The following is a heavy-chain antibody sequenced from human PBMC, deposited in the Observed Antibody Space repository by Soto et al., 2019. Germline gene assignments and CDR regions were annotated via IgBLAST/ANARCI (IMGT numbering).Heavy chain of an antibody. CDR3: ARGLVGYCSGGSCWPRYYFDY. Sequence: VKVSCKASGYTFTGYYMHWVRQAPGQGLEWMGWINPNSGGTNYAQKFQGRVTMTRDTSISTAYMELSRLRSDDTAVYYCARGLVGYCSGGSCWPRYYFDYWGQGTLVTVS. V-gene: IGHV1-2*02. CDR2: INPNSGGT. J-gene: IGHJ4*02. CDR1: GYTFTGYY. D-gene: IGHD2-15*01.